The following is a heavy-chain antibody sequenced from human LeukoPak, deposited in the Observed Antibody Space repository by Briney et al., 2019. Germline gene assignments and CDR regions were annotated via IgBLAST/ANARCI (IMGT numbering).Heavy chain of an antibody. Sequence: SETLSLTCTVSGGSISSYYWSWIRQPAGKGLEWIGRIYTSGSTNYNPSLKSRVTIPVDKSKNQFSLKLSSVTAADTAVDYCARSLGRGYCSSTSCPGWFDPWGQGTLVTVSS. CDR1: GGSISSYY. CDR2: IYTSGST. J-gene: IGHJ5*02. V-gene: IGHV4-4*07. D-gene: IGHD2-2*01. CDR3: ARSLGRGYCSSTSCPGWFDP.